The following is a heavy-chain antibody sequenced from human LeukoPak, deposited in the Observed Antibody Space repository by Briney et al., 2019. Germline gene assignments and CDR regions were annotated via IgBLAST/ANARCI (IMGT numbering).Heavy chain of an antibody. CDR2: IWYDGSNK. V-gene: IGHV3-33*08. CDR3: ARAYDILTGFDY. J-gene: IGHJ4*02. Sequence: PGRSLRLSCAASGFTFSSYGMHWVRQAPGKGLEWVAVIWYDGSNKYYADSVKGRFTISRDNSKNTLYLQMNSLRAEDTAVYYCARAYDILTGFDYWGQGTLVTVSS. D-gene: IGHD3-9*01. CDR1: GFTFSSYG.